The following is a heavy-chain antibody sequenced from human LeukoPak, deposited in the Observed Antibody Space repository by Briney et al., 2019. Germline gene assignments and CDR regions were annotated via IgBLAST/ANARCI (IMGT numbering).Heavy chain of an antibody. D-gene: IGHD6-13*01. V-gene: IGHV4-34*01. CDR1: GGSFSGYY. J-gene: IGHJ6*04. CDR2: INHSGST. Sequence: SETLSLTCAVYGGSFSGYYWSWIRQPPGKGLEWTGEINHSGSTNYNPSLKSRVTISVDTSKNQFSLKLSSVTAADTAVYYCARPAAGLAIGDYYYGMDVWGKGTTVTVSS. CDR3: ARPAAGLAIGDYYYGMDV.